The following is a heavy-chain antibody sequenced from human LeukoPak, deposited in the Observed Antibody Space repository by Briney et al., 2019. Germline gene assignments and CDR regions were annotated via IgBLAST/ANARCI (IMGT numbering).Heavy chain of an antibody. CDR1: GFTFSSNY. Sequence: PGGSLRLSCAASGFTFSSNYMGWVRQAPGKGLEWVSVIYSGGSTYYADSVKGRFTISRDNSKNTLYLQMNSLRAEDTAVYYCARDQAAALDYWGQGTLVTVSS. J-gene: IGHJ4*02. D-gene: IGHD2-2*01. CDR3: ARDQAAALDY. V-gene: IGHV3-53*01. CDR2: IYSGGST.